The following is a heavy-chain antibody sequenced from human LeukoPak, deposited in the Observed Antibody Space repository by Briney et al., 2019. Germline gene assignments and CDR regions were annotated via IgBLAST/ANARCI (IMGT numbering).Heavy chain of an antibody. CDR2: INPSGGST. CDR3: AREDEAYCGGDCSPSY. J-gene: IGHJ4*02. Sequence: VASVKVSCKASGYTFTSYYMHWVRQAPGQGLEWMGIINPSGGSTSYAQKFQGRVTMTRDTSTSTVYMELGSLRSEDTAVYYCAREDEAYCGGDCSPSYWGQGTLVTVSS. CDR1: GYTFTSYY. D-gene: IGHD2-21*02. V-gene: IGHV1-46*01.